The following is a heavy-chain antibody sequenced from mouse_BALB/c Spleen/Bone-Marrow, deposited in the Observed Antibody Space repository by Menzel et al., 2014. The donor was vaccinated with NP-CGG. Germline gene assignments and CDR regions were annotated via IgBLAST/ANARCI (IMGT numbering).Heavy chain of an antibody. CDR3: TRYGNYYFDY. D-gene: IGHD2-1*01. J-gene: IGHJ2*01. CDR1: GYTFTSYY. Sequence: QVQLKDSGAELVKPGASVKLSCKASGYTFTSYYMYWVKQRPGQGLEWIGEINPSNGGTNFNEKFKSKATLTVDKSSSTAYMQLSSLTSEDSAVYYCTRYGNYYFDYRGQGTTLTVSS. CDR2: INPSNGGT. V-gene: IGHV1S81*02.